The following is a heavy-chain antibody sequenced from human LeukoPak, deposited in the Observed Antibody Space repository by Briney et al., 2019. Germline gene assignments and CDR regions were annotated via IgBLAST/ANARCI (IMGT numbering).Heavy chain of an antibody. CDR2: IWYDGSNK. CDR1: GFTFSSYG. J-gene: IGHJ4*02. V-gene: IGHV3-33*01. D-gene: IGHD4-17*01. CDR3: ARAMTTVTTPYLDY. Sequence: GRSLRLSCAASGFTFSSYGMHWVRQAPGKGLEWAAVIWYDGSNKYYADSVKGRFTISRDNSKNTLYLQMNSLRAEDTAVYYCARAMTTVTTPYLDYWGQGTLVTVSS.